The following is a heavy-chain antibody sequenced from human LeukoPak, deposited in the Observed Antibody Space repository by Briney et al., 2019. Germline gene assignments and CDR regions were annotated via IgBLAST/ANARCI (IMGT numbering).Heavy chain of an antibody. V-gene: IGHV1-2*02. CDR3: ARVYSVGYFDL. D-gene: IGHD4-11*01. Sequence: GASVKVSCKASGYTFTGYYLHWVRQSPGQGLEWMGWINANNGGTDYAQKFQGRVTMTRDTSISTAYVELKWLRSDDTAVYYCARVYSVGYFDLWGQGTLVTVSS. J-gene: IGHJ4*02. CDR2: INANNGGT. CDR1: GYTFTGYY.